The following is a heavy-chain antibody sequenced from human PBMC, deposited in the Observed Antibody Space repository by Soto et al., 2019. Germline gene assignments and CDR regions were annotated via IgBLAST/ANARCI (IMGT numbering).Heavy chain of an antibody. J-gene: IGHJ6*02. V-gene: IGHV3-30*18. CDR3: AKNSMGDFYGMDV. CDR2: ISDEGSNE. CDR1: GFTFSSFG. Sequence: SGGSLRLSCAASGFTFSSFGMHWVRQAPGKGLEWVAVISDEGSNEYYGDSVKGRFTISRDNSKNPLYVQMNNLRAEDTAVYYCAKNSMGDFYGMDVWGQGTTVTVSS. D-gene: IGHD1-26*01.